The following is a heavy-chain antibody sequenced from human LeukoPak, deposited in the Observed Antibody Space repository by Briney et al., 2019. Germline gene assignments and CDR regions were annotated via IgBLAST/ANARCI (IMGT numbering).Heavy chain of an antibody. CDR3: ARGRYYDSSGYIPNDY. CDR2: INPNSGGT. V-gene: IGHV1-2*02. CDR1: GYTFTGYY. Sequence: ASVKVSCKASGYTFTGYYMHWVRQAPGQGLEWMGWINPNSGGTNYAQKFQGRVTMTRDTSISTAYMELSRLRSDDTAVYYCARGRYYDSSGYIPNDYWGQGTLVTVSS. D-gene: IGHD3-22*01. J-gene: IGHJ4*02.